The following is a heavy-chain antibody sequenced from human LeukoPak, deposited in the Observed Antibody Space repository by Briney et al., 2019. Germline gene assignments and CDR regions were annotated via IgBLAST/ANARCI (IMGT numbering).Heavy chain of an antibody. J-gene: IGHJ4*02. CDR2: VYASGDYNNGVN. CDR3: ARGDQEFDY. Sequence: PSHTLSLACTVSGTSINTYPWSWIRQTPGKGLEWIGYVYASGDYNNGVNTYNPSLESRVTITVDTSKNQFALRLTSLTAADTAVYYCARGDQEFDYWGQGTRVTVSS. CDR1: GTSINTYP. V-gene: IGHV4-59*13.